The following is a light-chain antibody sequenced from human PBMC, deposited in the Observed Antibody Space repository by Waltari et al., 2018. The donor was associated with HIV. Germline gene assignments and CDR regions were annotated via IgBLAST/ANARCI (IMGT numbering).Light chain of an antibody. CDR3: CSYAGSYTLYV. CDR1: SSDVGGYNS. J-gene: IGLJ1*01. Sequence: QSALTQPRSVSGSPGQTVTISCTGTSSDVGGYNSVSWYQQRPGQAPKLLIYDVTKRPSGVPDRFSGSKSGNTASLIISKFQAEDEADYFCCSYAGSYTLYVFGTGTRVTVL. CDR2: DVT. V-gene: IGLV2-11*01.